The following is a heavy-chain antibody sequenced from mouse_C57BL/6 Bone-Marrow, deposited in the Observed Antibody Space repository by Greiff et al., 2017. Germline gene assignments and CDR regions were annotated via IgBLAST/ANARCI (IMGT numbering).Heavy chain of an antibody. CDR3: ARDITSFAY. CDR2: ISYDGSN. V-gene: IGHV3-6*01. D-gene: IGHD1-2*01. J-gene: IGHJ3*01. Sequence: EVQLVESGPGLVKPSQSLSLTCSVTGYSITSGYYWNWIRQFPGNKLEWMGYISYDGSNNYNPSLKNRISITRDPSKNQFFLKLNSVTTEDTATYYCARDITSFAYWGQGTLVTVSA. CDR1: GYSITSGYY.